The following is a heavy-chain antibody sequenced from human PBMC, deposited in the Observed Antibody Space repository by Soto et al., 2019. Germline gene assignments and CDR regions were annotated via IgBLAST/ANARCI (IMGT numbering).Heavy chain of an antibody. J-gene: IGHJ4*02. D-gene: IGHD1-26*01. CDR3: ARGVGSSPPQY. CDR1: GGSASVYY. Sequence: TAETLCLTCTVSGGSASVYYWSWLRQSTGQGLDLIGYIYASGSPYYNPSLRSRVPISADTSKNQISLKLTSPTAADTAVYYCARGVGSSPPQYWGRGTMVTVSS. CDR2: IYASGSP. V-gene: IGHV4-59*02.